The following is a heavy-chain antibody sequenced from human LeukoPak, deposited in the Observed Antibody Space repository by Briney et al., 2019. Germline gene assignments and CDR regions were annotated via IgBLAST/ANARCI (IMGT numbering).Heavy chain of an antibody. Sequence: AGGSLRLSCEGSAFIFSGHWMNWVRQTPGKGLEWVASIKEDGSERHYVDSVKGRFSISRDNTKGSLFSQLNSLRAEDTAVYYCARAGSYGDYNEGIYFDYWGQGTLVTVSS. CDR3: ARAGSYGDYNEGIYFDY. CDR1: AFIFSGHW. CDR2: IKEDGSER. J-gene: IGHJ4*02. V-gene: IGHV3-7*03. D-gene: IGHD4-17*01.